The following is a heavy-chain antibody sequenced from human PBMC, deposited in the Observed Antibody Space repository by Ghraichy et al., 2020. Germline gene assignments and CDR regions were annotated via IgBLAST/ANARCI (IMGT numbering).Heavy chain of an antibody. CDR3: ASNPSGSYPNYYYYGMDV. CDR2: IYYSGST. D-gene: IGHD1-26*01. CDR1: GASVSSGSYY. Sequence: SETLSLTCTVSGASVSSGSYYWSWIRQPPGKGLEWIGYIYYSGSTNYNPSLKSRVTISVDTSKNQFSLKLSSVTAADTAVFYCASNPSGSYPNYYYYGMDVWGQGTTVTVSS. V-gene: IGHV4-61*01. J-gene: IGHJ6*02.